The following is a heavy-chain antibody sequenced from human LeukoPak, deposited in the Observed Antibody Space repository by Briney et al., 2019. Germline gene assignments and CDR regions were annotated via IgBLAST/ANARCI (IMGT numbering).Heavy chain of an antibody. Sequence: PGGSLRLSCVGSGFTFSTFGMSWVRQAPGKGLEWVAYISSSGSTYYADSVKGRFTISSDSVKNSLHLQMNSLRVEDTAVYYCARDNPEYSSGWYGAFDVWGQGTIVTVSS. CDR3: ARDNPEYSSGWYGAFDV. CDR2: ISSSGST. CDR1: GFTFSTFG. J-gene: IGHJ3*01. D-gene: IGHD6-19*01. V-gene: IGHV3-48*01.